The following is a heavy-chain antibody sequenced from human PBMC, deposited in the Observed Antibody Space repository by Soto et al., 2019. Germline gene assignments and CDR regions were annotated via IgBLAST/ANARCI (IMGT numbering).Heavy chain of an antibody. CDR1: GGSISSYY. CDR2: IYYSGST. J-gene: IGHJ4*02. V-gene: IGHV4-59*01. Sequence: PSETLSLTCTVSGGSISSYYWSWIRQPPGKGLEWIGYIYYSGSTNYNPSLKSRVTISVDTSKNQFSLKLSSVTAADTAVYYCARGFRGSYPTYWGQGTLVTVSS. D-gene: IGHD1-26*01. CDR3: ARGFRGSYPTY.